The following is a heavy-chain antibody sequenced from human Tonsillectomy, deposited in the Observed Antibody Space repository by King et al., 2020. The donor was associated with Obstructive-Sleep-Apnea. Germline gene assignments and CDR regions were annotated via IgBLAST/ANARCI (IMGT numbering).Heavy chain of an antibody. CDR3: ARLYRSGSMFDY. D-gene: IGHD3-10*01. CDR2: IYYSGST. CDR1: GGSISSYY. J-gene: IGHJ4*02. Sequence: VQLQESGPGLVKPSETLSLTCTVSGGSISSYYWSWIRQPPGKGLEWIGYIYYSGSTNYNPSLKSRVTISVDTSKNQFSLKLSSVTAADTAVYYCARLYRSGSMFDYWGQGTLVTVSS. V-gene: IGHV4-59*08.